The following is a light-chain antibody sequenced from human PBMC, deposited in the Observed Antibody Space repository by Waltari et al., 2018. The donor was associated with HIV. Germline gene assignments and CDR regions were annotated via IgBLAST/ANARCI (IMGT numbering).Light chain of an antibody. J-gene: IGLJ1*01. CDR2: KDT. CDR3: QSADTSYTSRV. Sequence: SYELTQPPSVSVSPGQTARIPCSGDVLAKQYAYWYQQQPGQAPVLVIYKDTERPSGIPERFSGSSSGTTVTLTISGVQPDDETDYYCQSADTSYTSRVFGIGTKVTVL. CDR1: VLAKQY. V-gene: IGLV3-25*03.